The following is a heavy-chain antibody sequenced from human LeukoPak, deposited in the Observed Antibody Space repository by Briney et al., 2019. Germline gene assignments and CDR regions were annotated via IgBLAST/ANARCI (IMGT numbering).Heavy chain of an antibody. CDR1: GFTFSSKW. CDR2: IKSDGSKK. Sequence: GGSLRLSCAAAGFTFSSKWMSWVRQAPGKGLEWVANIKSDGSKKYYMDSVKGRFTISRDNAKNSLFLQMNSLRAEDTAVYYCASPPVRGVITLDSYGMDVWGQGTTVTVSS. J-gene: IGHJ6*02. CDR3: ASPPVRGVITLDSYGMDV. V-gene: IGHV3-7*03. D-gene: IGHD3-10*01.